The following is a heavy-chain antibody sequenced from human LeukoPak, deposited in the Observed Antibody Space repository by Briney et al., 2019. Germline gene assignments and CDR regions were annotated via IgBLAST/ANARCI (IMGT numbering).Heavy chain of an antibody. V-gene: IGHV1-18*01. D-gene: IGHD6-13*01. Sequence: ASVKVSCKASGYTFTSYGISWVRQAPGQGLEWMGWISAYNGNTNYAQRLEGRVTMTTDTSTSTAYMELRSLRSDDTAVYYCARVGGYSSSWYFDYWGQGTLVTVSS. CDR3: ARVGGYSSSWYFDY. CDR1: GYTFTSYG. J-gene: IGHJ4*02. CDR2: ISAYNGNT.